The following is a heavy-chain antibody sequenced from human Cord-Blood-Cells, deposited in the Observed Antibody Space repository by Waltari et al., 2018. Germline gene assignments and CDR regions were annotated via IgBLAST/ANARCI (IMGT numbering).Heavy chain of an antibody. CDR3: ARDGSSIAAAGWFDP. V-gene: IGHV1-2*02. CDR1: GYTFTGYY. D-gene: IGHD6-13*01. J-gene: IGHJ5*02. Sequence: QVQLVQSGAEVKKPGASVKVSCKASGYTFTGYYMHWVRQAPGQGLEWMGWINPNSGGTNYAQKFQGRVTMTRDTSISTAYMELSRLRADDTAVYYCARDGSSIAAAGWFDPWGQGTLVTVSS. CDR2: INPNSGGT.